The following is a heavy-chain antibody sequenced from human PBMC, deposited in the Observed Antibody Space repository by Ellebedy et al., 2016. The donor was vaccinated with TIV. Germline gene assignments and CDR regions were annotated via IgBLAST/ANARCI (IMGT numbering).Heavy chain of an antibody. CDR2: ISRSGASR. CDR3: ARSLGELPSYYFHYMDV. Sequence: GESLKISCAASGFTFDTYAMSWVRQAPGKGLEWVSAISRSGASRNYADSVRGRFTISRDNSKNTLYLQMGSLRAEDTAVYYCARSLGELPSYYFHYMDVWGTGTTVTVSS. V-gene: IGHV3-23*01. CDR1: GFTFDTYA. J-gene: IGHJ6*03. D-gene: IGHD3-16*01.